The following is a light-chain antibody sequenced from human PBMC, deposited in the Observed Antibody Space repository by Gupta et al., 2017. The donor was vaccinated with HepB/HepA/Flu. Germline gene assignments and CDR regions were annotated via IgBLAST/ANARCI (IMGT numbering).Light chain of an antibody. Sequence: SSELTQDPAVSVALGQTARITCKGDSLRSYYASWYQQKPGQAPVLVIYGKNNRPSGIPDRFSGSSSGNTASLTITGAQAEDEADYYCNSRDSSGNHLVFGGGTKLTVL. CDR2: GKN. CDR1: SLRSYY. J-gene: IGLJ2*01. CDR3: NSRDSSGNHLV. V-gene: IGLV3-19*01.